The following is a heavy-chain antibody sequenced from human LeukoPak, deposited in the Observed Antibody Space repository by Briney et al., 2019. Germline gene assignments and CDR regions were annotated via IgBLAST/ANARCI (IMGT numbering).Heavy chain of an antibody. CDR3: ARAPLSSLWFGDPEAFDI. V-gene: IGHV1-2*02. Sequence: ASVKVSCKASGYTFTGYYMHWVRQAPGQGLEWMGWINPNSGGTNYAQKFQGRVTMTRNTSISTAYMELSSLRSEDTAVYYCARAPLSSLWFGDPEAFDIWGQGTMVTVSS. D-gene: IGHD3-10*01. J-gene: IGHJ3*02. CDR1: GYTFTGYY. CDR2: INPNSGGT.